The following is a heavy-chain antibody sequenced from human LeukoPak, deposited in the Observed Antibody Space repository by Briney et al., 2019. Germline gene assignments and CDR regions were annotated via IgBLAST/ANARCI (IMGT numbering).Heavy chain of an antibody. CDR3: ARAGNYDYVWGSYRDDAFDI. CDR2: IKQDGSEK. V-gene: IGHV3-7*01. CDR1: GFTFSSYW. Sequence: GGSLRLSCAASGFTFSSYWMSWVRQAPGKGLEWVANIKQDGSEKYYVDSVKGRFTISRDNAKNSPYLQMNSLRAEDTAVYYCARAGNYDYVWGSYRDDAFDIWGQGTMVTVSS. J-gene: IGHJ3*02. D-gene: IGHD3-16*02.